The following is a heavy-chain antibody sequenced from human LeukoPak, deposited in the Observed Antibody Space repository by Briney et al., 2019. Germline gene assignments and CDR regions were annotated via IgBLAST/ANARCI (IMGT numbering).Heavy chain of an antibody. D-gene: IGHD3-9*01. V-gene: IGHV1-69*01. CDR2: IIPIFGTA. CDR3: ARVTHYDILTGYPDVYGMDV. J-gene: IGHJ6*04. Sequence: GASVKVFCKASGGTFSSYAISWVRQAPGQGLEWMGGIIPIFGTANYAQKFQGRVTITADESTSTAYMELSSLRSEDTAVYYCARVTHYDILTGYPDVYGMDVWGKGTTVTVSS. CDR1: GGTFSSYA.